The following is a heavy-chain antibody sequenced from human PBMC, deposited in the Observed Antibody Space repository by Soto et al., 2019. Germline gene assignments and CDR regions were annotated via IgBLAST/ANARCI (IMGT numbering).Heavy chain of an antibody. V-gene: IGHV3-9*01. CDR2: ISWNGRSK. J-gene: IGHJ6*03. CDR3: AKAGVSLGYFYYMDV. Sequence: EVQLVESGGALVQPGRSLRLSCAASGFTFDDYAMHWVRQAPGKGLEWVSGISWNGRSKAYAASVEGRFTISRDSASNSLYLQMDSLRSEDTALYYCAKAGVSLGYFYYMDVWGKGTTVTVS. CDR1: GFTFDDYA. D-gene: IGHD3-9*01.